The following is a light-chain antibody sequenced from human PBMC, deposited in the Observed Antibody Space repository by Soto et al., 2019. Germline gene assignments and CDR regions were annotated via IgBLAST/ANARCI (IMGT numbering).Light chain of an antibody. CDR3: QQSYGIPWT. CDR2: DAS. J-gene: IGKJ1*01. Sequence: DIQMTQSPASLSASVGNRVTITCRGSQNINTFLSLYQHKPGKAPKLVIYDASTLQIGVPSRFSGSGYGTEFTLTISSLQPEDFASYYCQQSYGIPWTFGQGTKVDIK. V-gene: IGKV1-39*01. CDR1: QNINTF.